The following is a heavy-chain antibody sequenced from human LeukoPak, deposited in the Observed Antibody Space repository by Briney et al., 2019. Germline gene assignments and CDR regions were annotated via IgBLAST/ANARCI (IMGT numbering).Heavy chain of an antibody. CDR3: AKELAAGGAGVFDI. J-gene: IGHJ3*02. V-gene: IGHV3-23*01. D-gene: IGHD6-13*01. CDR2: ISGSGGST. Sequence: AISGSGGSTYFADSVKGRFTISRDNSKNTLYLQMNSLRAEDTAVYYCAKELAAGGAGVFDIWGQGTMVTVSS.